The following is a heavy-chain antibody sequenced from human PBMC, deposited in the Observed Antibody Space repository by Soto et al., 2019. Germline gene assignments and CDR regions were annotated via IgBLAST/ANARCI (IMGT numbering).Heavy chain of an antibody. V-gene: IGHV1-2*04. D-gene: IGHD2-2*03. CDR3: ARDRLGYCSSTSCGVAFDI. CDR2: INPNSGGT. Sequence: ASVKVSCKASGYTFTGYYMHWVRQAPGQELEWMGWINPNSGGTNYAQKFQGWVTMTRDTSISTAYMELSRLRSDDTAVYYCARDRLGYCSSTSCGVAFDIWGQGTMVTVSS. J-gene: IGHJ3*02. CDR1: GYTFTGYY.